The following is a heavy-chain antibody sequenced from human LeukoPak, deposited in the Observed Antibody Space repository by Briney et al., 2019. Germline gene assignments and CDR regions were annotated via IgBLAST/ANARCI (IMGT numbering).Heavy chain of an antibody. J-gene: IGHJ6*03. V-gene: IGHV1-69*05. CDR3: ARGLRQQLVPYYYYYYYMDV. Sequence: SVKVSCKASGGTFSSYAISWVRQAPGQGLEWMGRIIPIFGTANYAQKFQGRVTITTDESTSTAYMELSSLRSEDTAVYYCARGLRQQLVPYYYYYYYMDVWGKGTTVTVSS. CDR2: IIPIFGTA. CDR1: GGTFSSYA. D-gene: IGHD6-13*01.